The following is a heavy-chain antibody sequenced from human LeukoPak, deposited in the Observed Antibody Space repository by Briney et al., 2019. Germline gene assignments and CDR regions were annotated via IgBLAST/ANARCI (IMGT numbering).Heavy chain of an antibody. CDR1: GYTFTSYY. Sequence: ASVKVSCKASGYTFTSYYMHWVRQAPGQGLEWMGIINPSGGSTSYAQKFQGRVTMTRDTSTSTVYMELSSLRSEDTAVYYCARKPKNGGRYDSSGPDAFDIWGQGTMVPVSS. J-gene: IGHJ3*02. D-gene: IGHD3-22*01. CDR2: INPSGGST. CDR3: ARKPKNGGRYDSSGPDAFDI. V-gene: IGHV1-46*01.